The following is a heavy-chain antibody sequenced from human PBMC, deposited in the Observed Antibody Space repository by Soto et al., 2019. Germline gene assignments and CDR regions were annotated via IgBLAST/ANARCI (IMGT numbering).Heavy chain of an antibody. CDR2: IYYSGST. CDR1: GGSISSYY. CDR3: ARDMYDFWSGPDYYYYGMDV. Sequence: SETLSLTCTVSGGSISSYYWGWIRQPPGKGLEWIGYIYYSGSTNYNPSLKSRVTISVDTSKNQFSLKLSSVTAADTAVYYCARDMYDFWSGPDYYYYGMDVWGQGTTVTVSS. D-gene: IGHD3-3*01. V-gene: IGHV4-59*01. J-gene: IGHJ6*02.